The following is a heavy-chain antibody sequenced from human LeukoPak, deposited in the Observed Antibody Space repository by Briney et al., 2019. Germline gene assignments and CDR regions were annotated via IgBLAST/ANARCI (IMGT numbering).Heavy chain of an antibody. V-gene: IGHV4-39*07. CDR3: ARGRSGSYYIGGSYYYYMDV. CDR1: GGSISSSSYY. J-gene: IGHJ6*03. CDR2: IYYSGST. D-gene: IGHD3-10*01. Sequence: SETLSLTCTVSGGSISSSSYYWGWIRQPPGKGLEWIGSIYYSGSTYYNPSLKSRVTISVDTSKNQFSLKLSSVTAADTAVYYCARGRSGSYYIGGSYYYYMDVWGKGTTVTISS.